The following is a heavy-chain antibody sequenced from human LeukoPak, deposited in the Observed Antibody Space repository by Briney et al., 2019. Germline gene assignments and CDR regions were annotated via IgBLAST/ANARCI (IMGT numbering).Heavy chain of an antibody. CDR2: IYTSGST. D-gene: IGHD2-15*01. Sequence: PSETLSLTCTVSGGSISSYYWGWIRQPAGRGLEWIGRIYTSGSTSYNPSLKSRVTISLDTSKSQFSLKLNSVTAADTAVYYCAREAYCSGGSCQLDYWGQGTLVTVSS. J-gene: IGHJ4*02. CDR3: AREAYCSGGSCQLDY. CDR1: GGSISSYY. V-gene: IGHV4-4*07.